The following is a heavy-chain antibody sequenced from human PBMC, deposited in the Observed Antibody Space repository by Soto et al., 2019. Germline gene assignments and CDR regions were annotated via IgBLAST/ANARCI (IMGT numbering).Heavy chain of an antibody. V-gene: IGHV1-69*06. Sequence: SVKVSCKASGGTFSSYAISWVRQAPGQGLEWMGGIIPIFGTANYAQKFQGRVTITADKSTSTAYMELSSLRSEDTAVYYCGRGRSGQIVVFYWGQGTPVTVSS. CDR3: GRGRSGQIVVFY. J-gene: IGHJ4*02. D-gene: IGHD1-26*01. CDR1: GGTFSSYA. CDR2: IIPIFGTA.